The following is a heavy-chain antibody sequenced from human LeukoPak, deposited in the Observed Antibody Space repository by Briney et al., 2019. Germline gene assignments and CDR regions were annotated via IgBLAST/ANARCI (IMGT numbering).Heavy chain of an antibody. CDR3: ARIRPGYSYGYYFDY. CDR2: IYNDGST. CDR1: GFTVSSNY. Sequence: GGSLRLSCAASGFTVSSNYMNWVRQAPGKGLEWVSVIYNDGSTYYADSVKGRFTISRDNSKNTLYLQMNSLRAEDMAVYYCARIRPGYSYGYYFDYWGQGPWSPSPQ. D-gene: IGHD5-18*01. J-gene: IGHJ4*02. V-gene: IGHV3-53*01.